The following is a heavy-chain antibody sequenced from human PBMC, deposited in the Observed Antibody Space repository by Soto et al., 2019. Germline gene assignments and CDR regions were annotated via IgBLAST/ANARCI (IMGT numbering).Heavy chain of an antibody. CDR2: IYYSGST. CDR3: ARLQFSDSSSWYPVYFDY. CDR1: GGSISSSSYY. Sequence: KTSETLSLTCTVSGGSISSSSYYWGWIRQPPGKGLEWIGSIYYSGSTYYNPSLKSRVTISVDTSKNQFSLKLSSVTAADTAVYYCARLQFSDSSSWYPVYFDYWGQGTLVTVSS. D-gene: IGHD6-13*01. J-gene: IGHJ4*02. V-gene: IGHV4-39*01.